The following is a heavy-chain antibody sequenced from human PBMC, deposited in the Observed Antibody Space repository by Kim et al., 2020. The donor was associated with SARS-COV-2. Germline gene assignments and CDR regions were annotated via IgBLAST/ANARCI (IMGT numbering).Heavy chain of an antibody. V-gene: IGHV4-61*01. CDR3: ARGDSSWYLLDY. CDR1: GESVSSKFYY. D-gene: IGHD6-13*01. J-gene: IGHJ4*02. CDR2: IYDREIT. Sequence: SETLSLTCSVSGESVSSKFYYWSWIRQPPGKGLEWIGYIYDREITKYSPSLKSRVTMSVDTSKNQFSLKMTSVTAADTAVYFCARGDSSWYLLDYWGQGTLVAVSS.